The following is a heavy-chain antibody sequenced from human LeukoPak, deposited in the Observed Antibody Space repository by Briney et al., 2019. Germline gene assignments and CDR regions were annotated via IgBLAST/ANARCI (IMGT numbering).Heavy chain of an antibody. J-gene: IGHJ4*02. D-gene: IGHD1-26*01. V-gene: IGHV3-30*02. Sequence: GGSLRLSCGASGFSFITYAMHWVRQAPGKGLEWVAFMRPDGSDKYYADSVKGRFTISRDNSKNTLYLQMNSLRPEDTAVYYCTREGDFDYWGQGTLVTVSS. CDR1: GFSFITYA. CDR3: TREGDFDY. CDR2: MRPDGSDK.